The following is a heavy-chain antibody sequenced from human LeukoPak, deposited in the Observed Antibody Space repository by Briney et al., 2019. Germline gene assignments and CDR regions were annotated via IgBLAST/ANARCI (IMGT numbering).Heavy chain of an antibody. D-gene: IGHD3-9*01. CDR2: ISSGGNTE. J-gene: IGHJ4*02. Sequence: PGGSLRLSCAASGFSFCAYEMDSGRQAPGKGLEWVSHISSGGNTEYYVDSVRGRFTMSRDYAKNLLFLQMNSLRAEDTAAYYCARDTLNGPFVISLDYWGQGALVTVSS. CDR1: GFSFCAYE. CDR3: ARDTLNGPFVISLDY. V-gene: IGHV3-48*03.